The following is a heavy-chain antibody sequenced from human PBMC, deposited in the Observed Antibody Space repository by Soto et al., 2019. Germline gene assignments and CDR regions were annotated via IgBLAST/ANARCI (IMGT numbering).Heavy chain of an antibody. CDR2: MSHDGSST. J-gene: IGHJ6*02. Sequence: QVQLVDSGGGVVQPGRSLRLSCTTSGFLFNTYAMHWVRQAPGKGLEWVAVMSHDGSSTYYADSVKGRFTISRDNSKNTLYLQMNRLRTEDTAVYYCARPGSGYDILSGHYFFYYHAMDVWGQGTTVTVSS. CDR3: ARPGSGYDILSGHYFFYYHAMDV. CDR1: GFLFNTYA. V-gene: IGHV3-30-3*01. D-gene: IGHD3-9*01.